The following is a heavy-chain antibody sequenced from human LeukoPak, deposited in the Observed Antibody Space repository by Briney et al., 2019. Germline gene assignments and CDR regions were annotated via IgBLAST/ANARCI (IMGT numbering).Heavy chain of an antibody. V-gene: IGHV4-59*08. CDR1: GGSISSYY. Sequence: PSETLSLTCTVSGGSISSYYWSWIRQPPGKGLEWIGYIYYSGSTNYNPSLKSRVTTSVDTSKNQFSLKLSSVTAADTAVYYCARRTPEAMYYFDYWGQGTLVTVSS. CDR2: IYYSGST. J-gene: IGHJ4*02. CDR3: ARRTPEAMYYFDY. D-gene: IGHD6-25*01.